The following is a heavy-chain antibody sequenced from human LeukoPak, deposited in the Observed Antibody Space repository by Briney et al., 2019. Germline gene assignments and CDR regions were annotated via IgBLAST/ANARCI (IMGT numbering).Heavy chain of an antibody. J-gene: IGHJ3*02. CDR2: IYYSGST. D-gene: IGHD3-22*01. V-gene: IGHV4-59*01. CDR3: ARGGDYYDSSGYYNDAFDI. Sequence: SETLSLTCTVSGGSISSYYWSWIRQPPGKGLEWIGYIYYSGSTNYNPSLKSRVTISVDTSKNQFSLKLSSVTAADTAVYYCARGGDYYDSSGYYNDAFDIWGQGTIVTVSS. CDR1: GGSISSYY.